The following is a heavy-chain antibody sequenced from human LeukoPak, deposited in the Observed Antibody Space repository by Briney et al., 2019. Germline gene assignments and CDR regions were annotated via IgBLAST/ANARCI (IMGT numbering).Heavy chain of an antibody. CDR1: GFTFSSYS. V-gene: IGHV3-21*01. Sequence: GGSLRLSCAASGFTFSSYSMNWVRQAPGKGLEWVSSISSSSSYIYYADSVKGRFTISRDNAKNSLYLQMNSLRAEDTAVYYCARGGDIVVVTYNWFDPWGQRTLVTVSS. CDR3: ARGGDIVVVTYNWFDP. J-gene: IGHJ5*02. D-gene: IGHD2-21*02. CDR2: ISSSSSYI.